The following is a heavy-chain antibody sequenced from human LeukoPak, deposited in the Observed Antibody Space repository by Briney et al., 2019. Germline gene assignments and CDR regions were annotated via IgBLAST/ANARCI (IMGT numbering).Heavy chain of an antibody. CDR2: IGGSSGIT. J-gene: IGHJ4*02. CDR3: ARNENSGWGYFDY. V-gene: IGHV3-23*01. D-gene: IGHD5-12*01. CDR1: GFTFSSYG. Sequence: GGSLRLSCAASGFTFSSYGMSWVRQAPGKGLEWVAVIGGSSGITFYVDSVKGRFTISRDNSKDTLYLQMNSLRAEDTAVYYCARNENSGWGYFDYWGQGTLVTVSS.